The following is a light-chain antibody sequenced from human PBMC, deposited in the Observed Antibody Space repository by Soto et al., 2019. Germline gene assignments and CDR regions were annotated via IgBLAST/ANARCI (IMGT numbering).Light chain of an antibody. V-gene: IGLV1-44*01. CDR3: AAWDNSLTALV. CDR1: NSNIGTNT. Sequence: QSVLTQPPSASGTPGQSVTISCSGSNSNIGTNTVNWYQQLPGTATKALIHTNNQRPSGVPGRFSGSKSGTSASLAISGLQSEDEAHYYCAAWDNSLTALVFGGGTKLTVL. J-gene: IGLJ2*01. CDR2: TNN.